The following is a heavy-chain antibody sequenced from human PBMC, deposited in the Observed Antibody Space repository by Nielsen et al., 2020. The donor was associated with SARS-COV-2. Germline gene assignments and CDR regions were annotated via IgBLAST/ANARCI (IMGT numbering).Heavy chain of an antibody. D-gene: IGHD5-24*01. J-gene: IGHJ4*02. Sequence: SETLSLTCTVSGGSISSSSYYWGWIRQPPGKGLEWIGSIYYSGSTYYNPSLKSRVTISVDTSKNQFSLKLSSVTAADTAVYYCARHLQYAVGFDYWGQGTLVTVSS. CDR1: GGSISSSSYY. V-gene: IGHV4-39*01. CDR3: ARHLQYAVGFDY. CDR2: IYYSGST.